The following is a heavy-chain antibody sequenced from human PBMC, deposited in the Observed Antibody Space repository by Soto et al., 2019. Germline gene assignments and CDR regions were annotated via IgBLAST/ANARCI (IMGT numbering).Heavy chain of an antibody. CDR1: GFTFSSYW. CDR2: IKPDGSEK. J-gene: IGHJ4*02. D-gene: IGHD2-21*01. CDR3: ARFRDYFGC. V-gene: IGHV3-7*01. Sequence: EEQLVESGGGLVQPGGSPRLSCVASGFTFSSYWMTWVRQAPGKGLEWVANIKPDGSEKNYVDSVEGRFTISRDNVENSLYLQMNSLRAEDTAVYYCARFRDYFGCWGQGALVTVSS.